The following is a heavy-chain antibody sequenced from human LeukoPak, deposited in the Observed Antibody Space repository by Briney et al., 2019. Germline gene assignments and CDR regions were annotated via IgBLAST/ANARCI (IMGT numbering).Heavy chain of an antibody. CDR2: ISSSSSTI. Sequence: GGSLRLSCAASGFTFSSYSMNWVRQAPGKGLEWVSYISSSSSTIYYADSVKGRFTISRDNTKNTLYLQMNSLRAEDTAVYYCARETHYYDSSGYFGYWGQGTLVTVSS. V-gene: IGHV3-48*01. CDR3: ARETHYYDSSGYFGY. J-gene: IGHJ4*02. CDR1: GFTFSSYS. D-gene: IGHD3-22*01.